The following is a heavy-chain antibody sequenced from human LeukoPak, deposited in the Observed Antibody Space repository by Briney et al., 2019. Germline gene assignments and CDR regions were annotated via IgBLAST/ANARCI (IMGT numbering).Heavy chain of an antibody. CDR2: IHNSGST. Sequence: LETLSLTCTVSGGSISGHYWSWIRQPPGKGLEWIGYIHNSGSTNYNPSLKSRVTTSVDTSKNQFSLKVTSVTAADTAVYYCARSRGNSYGPYYFDYWGQGTLVTVSS. D-gene: IGHD5-18*01. CDR1: GGSISGHY. CDR3: ARSRGNSYGPYYFDY. J-gene: IGHJ4*02. V-gene: IGHV4-59*11.